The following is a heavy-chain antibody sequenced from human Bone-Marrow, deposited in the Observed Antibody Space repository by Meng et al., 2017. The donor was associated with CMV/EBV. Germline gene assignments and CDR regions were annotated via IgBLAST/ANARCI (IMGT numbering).Heavy chain of an antibody. V-gene: IGHV3-48*03. CDR2: ISSSGSTI. J-gene: IGHJ6*02. CDR1: GFTFSSYE. CDR3: ARGAYCTNGVCRDYYYYGMDV. D-gene: IGHD2-8*01. Sequence: GGSLRLSCAASGFTFSSYEMNWVRQAPGKGLEWVSYISSSGSTIYYADSVKGRFTISRDNAKNSLYLQMNSLRAEDTAVYYCARGAYCTNGVCRDYYYYGMDVRGQGTTVTVSS.